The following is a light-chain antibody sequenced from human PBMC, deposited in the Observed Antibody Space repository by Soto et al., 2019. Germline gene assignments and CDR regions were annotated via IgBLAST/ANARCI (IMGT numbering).Light chain of an antibody. CDR1: ESISSN. CDR3: QQYNKWPYT. V-gene: IGKV3-15*01. CDR2: GAS. Sequence: EIEMTQSPATLSVSAGERATVSCRASESISSNLAWYQQKPGQAPRLLIQGASTRATGIPARFSGSGSGIEFTLTISSLQSEDFAVYYCQQYNKWPYTFGQGTKLEIK. J-gene: IGKJ2*01.